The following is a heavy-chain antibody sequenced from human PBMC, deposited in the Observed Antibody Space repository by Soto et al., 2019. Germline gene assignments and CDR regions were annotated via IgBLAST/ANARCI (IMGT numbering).Heavy chain of an antibody. CDR1: GGTFSSYT. Sequence: QVQLVQSGAEVKKPGSSVKVSCKASGGTFSSYTISWVRQAPGQGLEWMGRIIPILGIANYAQKFQGIVTITADKSTSTAYMGLSSLRSEDTAVYSCARGDTGNILDYWGQGTLVTVSS. D-gene: IGHD4-4*01. CDR3: ARGDTGNILDY. CDR2: IIPILGIA. V-gene: IGHV1-69*02. J-gene: IGHJ4*02.